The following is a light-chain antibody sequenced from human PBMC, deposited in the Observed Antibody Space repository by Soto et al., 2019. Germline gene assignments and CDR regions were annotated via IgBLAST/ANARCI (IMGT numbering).Light chain of an antibody. CDR1: QGVSRY. J-gene: IGKJ4*01. CDR3: QQLNTYPVT. Sequence: IQLTQSPSSLSASVGDSVTITCRASQGVSRYLSWYQQKPGRAPILLISAASTLQSGVPARFSGSGSGTDFTPSITRLQHEDFATYYCQQLNTYPVTFGGGTKVEIK. V-gene: IGKV1-9*01. CDR2: AAS.